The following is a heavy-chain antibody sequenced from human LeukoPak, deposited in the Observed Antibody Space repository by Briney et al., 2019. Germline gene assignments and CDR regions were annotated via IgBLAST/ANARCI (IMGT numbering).Heavy chain of an antibody. D-gene: IGHD1-26*01. J-gene: IGHJ5*02. CDR1: GGSISSGDYY. V-gene: IGHV4-30-4*08. Sequence: SETLSLTCTVSGGSISSGDYYWSWIRQPPGKGLEWIGYIYYSGSTYYNPSLKSRVTISVDTSKNQFSLKLSSVTAADTAVYYCARHQIVGAFEWFDPWGQGTLVTVSP. CDR2: IYYSGST. CDR3: ARHQIVGAFEWFDP.